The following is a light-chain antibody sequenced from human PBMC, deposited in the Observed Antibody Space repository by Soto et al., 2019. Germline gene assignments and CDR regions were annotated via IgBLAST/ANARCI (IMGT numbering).Light chain of an antibody. V-gene: IGKV3-15*01. CDR3: QHFISLPLL. CDR2: GAS. Sequence: EIVMTQSPAMLSVSPGERATLSCRASQNVNNRLAWYQQKAGQPPRLLIYGASTRATGIPARFSGSESGTEFTLTISSLPSEDFAVYFCQHFISLPLLFGHGTKVEIK. CDR1: QNVNNR. J-gene: IGKJ1*01.